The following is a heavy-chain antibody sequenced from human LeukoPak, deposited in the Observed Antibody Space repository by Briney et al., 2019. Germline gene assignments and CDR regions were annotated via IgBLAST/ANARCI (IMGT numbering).Heavy chain of an antibody. CDR2: ISSSSSTI. D-gene: IGHD3-10*01. J-gene: IGHJ4*02. V-gene: IGHV3-48*01. Sequence: GGSLRLSCAAAGFTFSSYSMNWVRQAPGKGLGWVSYISSSSSTIYYADSVKGRFTISRDNAKNSLYLQMNSLRAEDTAVYYCARETVMVRGVITPNYYFDYWGQGTLVTVSS. CDR1: GFTFSSYS. CDR3: ARETVMVRGVITPNYYFDY.